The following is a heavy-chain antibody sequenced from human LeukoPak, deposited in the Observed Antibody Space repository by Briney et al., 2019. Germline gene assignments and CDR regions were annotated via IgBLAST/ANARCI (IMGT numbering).Heavy chain of an antibody. D-gene: IGHD4-11*01. J-gene: IGHJ4*02. V-gene: IGHV1-69*13. Sequence: SVKVSCKASGGTFSSYAISWVRQAPGQGLEWMGRIIPIFGTANYAQKFQGRVTITADESTSTAYMELSSLRSEDTAVYYCARDRFSDYSNYVFSYWGQGTLVTVSS. CDR2: IIPIFGTA. CDR1: GGTFSSYA. CDR3: ARDRFSDYSNYVFSY.